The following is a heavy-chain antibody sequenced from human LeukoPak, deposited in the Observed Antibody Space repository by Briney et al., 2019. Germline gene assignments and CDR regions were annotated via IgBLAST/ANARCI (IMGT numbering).Heavy chain of an antibody. V-gene: IGHV3-7*01. CDR1: GFTFSSYW. CDR3: ARVGGIFPGSDFDY. J-gene: IGHJ4*02. Sequence: SGGSLRLSCAASGFTFSSYWMSWVRQAPGKGLEWVANIKQDGSEKYYVDSVKGRFTISRDNAKNSLYLQMNSLRAEDTAVYYCARVGGIFPGSDFDYWGQGTLVTVSS. CDR2: IKQDGSEK. D-gene: IGHD2-15*01.